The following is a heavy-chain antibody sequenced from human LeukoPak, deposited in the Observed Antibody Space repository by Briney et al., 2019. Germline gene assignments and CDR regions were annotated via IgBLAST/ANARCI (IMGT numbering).Heavy chain of an antibody. J-gene: IGHJ4*02. CDR2: IKQDGSEK. V-gene: IGHV3-7*01. Sequence: GGSLRLSCAASGFTFSSYWMSWVRQAPGKGLEWVANIKQDGSEKYYVDSVKGRFTISRDNAKNSLYLQMNSLRAEDTAVYYCARQKYLRGPDVEYFDYWGQGTLVTVSS. CDR3: ARQKYLRGPDVEYFDY. CDR1: GFTFSSYW. D-gene: IGHD5/OR15-5a*01.